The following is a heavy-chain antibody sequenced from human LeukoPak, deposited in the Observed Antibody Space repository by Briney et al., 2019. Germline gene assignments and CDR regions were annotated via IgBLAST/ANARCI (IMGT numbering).Heavy chain of an antibody. D-gene: IGHD2-2*01. CDR1: GYTFTSYY. J-gene: IGHJ4*02. Sequence: ASVKVSCKASGYTFTSYYMHWVRQAPGQGLEWMGGIIPIFGTANYAQKFQGRVTITADKSTSTAYMDLSSLRSEDTAVYYCASGTTDIVVVPATLRNYYFDYWGQGTLVTVSS. CDR2: IIPIFGTA. CDR3: ASGTTDIVVVPATLRNYYFDY. V-gene: IGHV1-69*06.